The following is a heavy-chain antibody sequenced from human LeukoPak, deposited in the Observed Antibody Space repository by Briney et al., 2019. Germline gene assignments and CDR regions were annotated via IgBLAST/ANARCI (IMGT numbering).Heavy chain of an antibody. CDR3: ARDRRPLYYDFWSGYSGDDAFDI. D-gene: IGHD3-3*01. Sequence: ASVKVSCKASGYTFTSYGISWVRQAPGQGLEWMGWISAYNGNTNYAQKLQGRVTMTTDTSTSTAYMELRSLRSDDTAVYYCARDRRPLYYDFWSGYSGDDAFDIWGQGTMVTVSS. CDR2: ISAYNGNT. J-gene: IGHJ3*02. V-gene: IGHV1-18*01. CDR1: GYTFTSYG.